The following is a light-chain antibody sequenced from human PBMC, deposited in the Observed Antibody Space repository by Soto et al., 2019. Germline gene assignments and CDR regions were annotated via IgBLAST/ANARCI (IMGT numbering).Light chain of an antibody. CDR3: CSYAGSYTHYV. V-gene: IGLV2-11*01. J-gene: IGLJ1*01. CDR2: DVS. CDR1: SSDVGGYNY. Sequence: QSALTQPRSVSGSPGQSVTISCTGTSSDVGGYNYVSWYQQHPGKAPKLMIYDVSKRPSGVPDRFSGSKSGNTASLTISGLQAEDEADYYCCSYAGSYTHYVFGTGTKVTXL.